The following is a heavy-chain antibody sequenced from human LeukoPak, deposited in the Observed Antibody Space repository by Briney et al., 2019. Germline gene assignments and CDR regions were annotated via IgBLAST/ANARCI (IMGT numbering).Heavy chain of an antibody. J-gene: IGHJ4*02. CDR2: IYHSGST. V-gene: IGHV4-38-2*02. D-gene: IGHD6-13*01. Sequence: SETLSLTCTVSGYSISSGYYWGWIRQPPGKGLEWIGSIYHSGSTYYNPSLKSRVTISVDTSKNHFSLKLSSVTAADTAVYFCASLPWGAISIAATESVDYWGQGTLVTVPS. CDR3: ASLPWGAISIAATESVDY. CDR1: GYSISSGYY.